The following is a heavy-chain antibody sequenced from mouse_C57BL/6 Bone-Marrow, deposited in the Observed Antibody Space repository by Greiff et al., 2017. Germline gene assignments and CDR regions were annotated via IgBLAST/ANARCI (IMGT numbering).Heavy chain of an antibody. CDR1: GYTFTNYW. D-gene: IGHD2-4*01. V-gene: IGHV1-64*01. Sequence: VQLQQSGAELVKPGASVKLSCKASGYTFTNYWMHWVKQRPGQGLEWIGMMHPNGGSPDYNEKFKSEATLSVDKSSRTAYMELSSLTSEDSAVYYCAISYDYDGYTMDYWGQGTSVTVSS. CDR2: MHPNGGSP. CDR3: AISYDYDGYTMDY. J-gene: IGHJ4*01.